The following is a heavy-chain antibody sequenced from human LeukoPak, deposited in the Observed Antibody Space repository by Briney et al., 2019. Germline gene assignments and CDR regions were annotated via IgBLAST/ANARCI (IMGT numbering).Heavy chain of an antibody. J-gene: IGHJ6*03. V-gene: IGHV4-38-2*01. CDR2: IYHNGST. D-gene: IGHD6-13*01. CDR1: GYSISSGYY. Sequence: SETLSLTCAVSGYSISSGYYWGWIRQPPGKGLEWIGRIYHNGSTYYNPSLKSRVTISVDTSKNQFSLKLSSVTAADTAVYYCARLAAAHGINYYYYYYMDVWGKGTTVTVSS. CDR3: ARLAAAHGINYYYYYYMDV.